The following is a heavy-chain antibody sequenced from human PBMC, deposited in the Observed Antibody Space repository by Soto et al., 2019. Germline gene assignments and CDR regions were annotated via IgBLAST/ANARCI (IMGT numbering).Heavy chain of an antibody. CDR2: IYWNDDK. Sequence: ESGPTLVNPTQTLTLTCTFSGFSLSTSGVGVGWIRQPPGKALEWLALIYWNDDKRYSPSLKSRLTITKDTSKNQVVLTMTNMDPVDTATYYCAHRGAQQIGEYYYYYYGMDVWGQGTTVTVSS. D-gene: IGHD1-26*01. CDR3: AHRGAQQIGEYYYYYYGMDV. V-gene: IGHV2-5*01. J-gene: IGHJ6*02. CDR1: GFSLSTSGVG.